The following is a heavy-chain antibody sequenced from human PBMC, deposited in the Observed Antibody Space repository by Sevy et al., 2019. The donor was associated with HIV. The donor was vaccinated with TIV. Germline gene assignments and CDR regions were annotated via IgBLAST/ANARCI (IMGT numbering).Heavy chain of an antibody. Sequence: GGSLRLSCAASGFTVSSNYMSWVRQAPGKGLEWVSVIYSGGSTYYADSVKGGFTISSDNPKNTKYLQMNSLIAEDTAVYYGARRSSSSYNTSYYYGMDVWGQGTTVTVSS. CDR3: ARRSSSSYNTSYYYGMDV. J-gene: IGHJ6*02. CDR2: IYSGGST. D-gene: IGHD6-6*01. V-gene: IGHV3-53*01. CDR1: GFTVSSNY.